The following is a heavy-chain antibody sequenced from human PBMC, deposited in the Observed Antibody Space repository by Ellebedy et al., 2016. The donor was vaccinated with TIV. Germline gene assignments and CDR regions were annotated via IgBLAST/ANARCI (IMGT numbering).Heavy chain of an antibody. J-gene: IGHJ4*02. Sequence: GGSLRLXCKGSGYSFTSYWIGWVRQMPGKGLEWMGIIYPGDSATRYSPSFQGQVTISADKSISTAYLQWSSLKAADTAMYYCASGLGYFDYWGQGTLVTVSS. CDR1: GYSFTSYW. V-gene: IGHV5-51*01. CDR3: ASGLGYFDY. CDR2: IYPGDSAT. D-gene: IGHD6-19*01.